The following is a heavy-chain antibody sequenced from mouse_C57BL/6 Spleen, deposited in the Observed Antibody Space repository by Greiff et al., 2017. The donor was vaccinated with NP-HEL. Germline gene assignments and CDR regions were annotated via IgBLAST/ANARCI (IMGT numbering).Heavy chain of an antibody. CDR2: ISSGSSTI. CDR1: GFTFSDYG. V-gene: IGHV5-17*01. Sequence: EVKVVESGGGLVKPGGSLKLSCAASGFTFSDYGMHWVRQAPEKGLEWVAYISSGSSTIYYADTVKGRFTISRDNAKNTLFLQMTSLRSEDTAMYYCARPAGGTKAMDYWGQGTSVTVSS. D-gene: IGHD4-1*01. CDR3: ARPAGGTKAMDY. J-gene: IGHJ4*01.